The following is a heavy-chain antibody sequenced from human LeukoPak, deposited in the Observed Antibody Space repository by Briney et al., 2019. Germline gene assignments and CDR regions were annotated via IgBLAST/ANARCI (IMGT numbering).Heavy chain of an antibody. J-gene: IGHJ6*02. CDR2: INAGNGNT. V-gene: IGHV1-3*01. CDR3: AREEVEAQWELRYYYYYGMDV. D-gene: IGHD1-26*01. CDR1: GYTFTSYA. Sequence: GASVKVSCKASGYTFTSYAMHWVRQAPGQRLAWMGWINAGNGNTKYSQKFQGRVTITRDTSASTAYMELSSLRSEDTAVYYCAREEVEAQWELRYYYYYGMDVWGQGTTVTVSS.